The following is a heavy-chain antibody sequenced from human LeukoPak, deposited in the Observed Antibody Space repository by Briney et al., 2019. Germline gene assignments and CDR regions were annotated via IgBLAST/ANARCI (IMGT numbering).Heavy chain of an antibody. D-gene: IGHD2-2*01. CDR2: INHSGST. Sequence: SETLSLTCAVYGGSFSGYYWSWIRQPPGKGLEWIGEINHSGSTNYNPSLKSRVTISVDTSKNQFSLKLSSVTAADTAVYYCARSGTPRVSLYCRSTSCIYDSSGYFVYFGQGTLVTVSS. V-gene: IGHV4-34*01. J-gene: IGHJ4*02. CDR1: GGSFSGYY. CDR3: ARSGTPRVSLYCRSTSCIYDSSGYFVY.